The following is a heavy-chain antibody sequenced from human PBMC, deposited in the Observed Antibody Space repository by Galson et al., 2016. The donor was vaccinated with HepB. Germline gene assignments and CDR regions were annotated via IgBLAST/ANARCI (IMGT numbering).Heavy chain of an antibody. Sequence: SVKVSCKASGISFTSFAMQWVRQARGQRLEWIGWIVVGSGNTNYAQKFQERVTITRDMSTSAAYMELSSLRSEDTAVYYCAAVYCSGTSCPGATGYWGQGTLVTVSA. CDR2: IVVGSGNT. CDR3: AAVYCSGTSCPGATGY. CDR1: GISFTSFA. V-gene: IGHV1-58*02. J-gene: IGHJ4*02. D-gene: IGHD2-2*01.